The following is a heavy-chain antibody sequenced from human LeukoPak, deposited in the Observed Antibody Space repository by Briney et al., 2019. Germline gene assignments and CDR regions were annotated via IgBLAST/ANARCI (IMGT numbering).Heavy chain of an antibody. CDR2: INHSGST. Sequence: PSETLSLTCTVSGGSISSSSYYWSWIRQPPGKGLEWIGEINHSGSTNYNPSLKSRVTISVDTSKNQFSLKLSSVTAADTAVYYCARYGPIYSSSWYYFDYWGQGTLVTVSS. D-gene: IGHD6-13*01. J-gene: IGHJ4*02. V-gene: IGHV4-39*07. CDR1: GGSISSSSYY. CDR3: ARYGPIYSSSWYYFDY.